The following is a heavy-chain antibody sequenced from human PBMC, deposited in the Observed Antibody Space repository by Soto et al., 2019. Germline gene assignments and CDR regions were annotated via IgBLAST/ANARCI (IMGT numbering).Heavy chain of an antibody. CDR1: GGSISSGGYS. J-gene: IGHJ4*02. Sequence: SETLSLNCAVSGGSISSGGYSWSWIRQPPGKGLECIGYIYHSGSTYYNPSLKSRVTISVDRSKNQFSLKLSSVTAADTAVYCCARGEIAAAGTLDYWGQGTLVTVSS. CDR2: IYHSGST. D-gene: IGHD6-13*01. V-gene: IGHV4-30-2*01. CDR3: ARGEIAAAGTLDY.